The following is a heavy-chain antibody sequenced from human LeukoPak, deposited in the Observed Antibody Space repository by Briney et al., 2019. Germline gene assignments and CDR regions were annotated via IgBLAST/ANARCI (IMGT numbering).Heavy chain of an antibody. V-gene: IGHV3-30-3*01. CDR1: GFTFSSYA. D-gene: IGHD2-21*02. J-gene: IGHJ4*02. Sequence: GGSLRLSCAASGFTFSSYAMHWVRQAPGKGLEWVAVISHDGSNKYYADSVKGRFTISRDNSKNTLYLQMNSLRAEDTAVYYCARVGAPCGGDCYGIYDYWGQGALVTVSS. CDR2: ISHDGSNK. CDR3: ARVGAPCGGDCYGIYDY.